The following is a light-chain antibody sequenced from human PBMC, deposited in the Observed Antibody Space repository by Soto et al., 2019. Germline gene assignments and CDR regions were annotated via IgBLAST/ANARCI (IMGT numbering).Light chain of an antibody. V-gene: IGLV2-14*01. CDR3: SSHTSSSTEV. J-gene: IGLJ2*01. Sequence: QSALTQPASVSGSPGQSITIFCTGTSSDVGGYNYVSWYQQHPGKAPKLMIYDVSNRPSGVSNRFSGSKSGNTASLTISGLQADDEADYYCSSHTSSSTEVFGAGTKLTVL. CDR1: SSDVGGYNY. CDR2: DVS.